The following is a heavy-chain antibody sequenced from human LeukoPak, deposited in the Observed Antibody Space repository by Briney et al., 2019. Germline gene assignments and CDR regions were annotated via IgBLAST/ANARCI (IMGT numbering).Heavy chain of an antibody. CDR3: ARGYGDYVSDAFDI. D-gene: IGHD4-17*01. Sequence: GGSLRLPCAVSGFTFSSYWMSWVRQAPGKGLEWVANIKQDGSEKYYVDSVKGRFTISRDNAKNSLYLQMNSLRAEDTAVYYCARGYGDYVSDAFDIWGQGTMVTVSS. J-gene: IGHJ3*02. CDR1: GFTFSSYW. CDR2: IKQDGSEK. V-gene: IGHV3-7*01.